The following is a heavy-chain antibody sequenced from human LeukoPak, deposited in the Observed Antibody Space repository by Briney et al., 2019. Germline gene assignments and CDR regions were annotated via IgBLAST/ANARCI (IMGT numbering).Heavy chain of an antibody. CDR2: ISTSSYYI. J-gene: IGHJ4*02. Sequence: GGSLRLSCVASGFSFSSYSMNWGRQAPGKGVGWVSYISTSSYYIHYAASVKRRFTTSTDNAQNSLFLQMNSLIAEDTAVYYCARDASGSSPGLIDHWGQGTLVTVSS. V-gene: IGHV3-21*01. D-gene: IGHD1-26*01. CDR1: GFSFSSYS. CDR3: ARDASGSSPGLIDH.